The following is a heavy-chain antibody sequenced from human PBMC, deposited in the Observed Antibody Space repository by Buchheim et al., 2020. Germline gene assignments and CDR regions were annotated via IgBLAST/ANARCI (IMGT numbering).Heavy chain of an antibody. D-gene: IGHD4-23*01. CDR1: GFTFETYE. J-gene: IGHJ4*02. Sequence: EVQLVESGGGLVQPGGSLSVSCAASGFTFETYEMNWVRQAPGKGLEWVSYIGSGGSAKYYADSVKGRFTISRDNAKNYLYLQMNSLRAEDTAVYYCARDDRLRWPNYFDYWGQGTL. CDR3: ARDDRLRWPNYFDY. V-gene: IGHV3-48*03. CDR2: IGSGGSAK.